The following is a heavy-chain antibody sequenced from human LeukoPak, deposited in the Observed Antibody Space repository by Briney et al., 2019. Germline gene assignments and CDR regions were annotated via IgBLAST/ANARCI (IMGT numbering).Heavy chain of an antibody. D-gene: IGHD1-26*01. J-gene: IGHJ4*02. CDR3: AGAISKGAGIDS. CDR1: GFTFSSYG. V-gene: IGHV3-33*03. Sequence: PGGSLRLTCAASGFTFSSYGMHWVRQAPGKGLEWMAVIWHDGSRTHYADSLKGRFTISRDNSKDTAFLQMNSLTVEDTATYYCAGAISKGAGIDSWGQGTLVTVSS. CDR2: IWHDGSRT.